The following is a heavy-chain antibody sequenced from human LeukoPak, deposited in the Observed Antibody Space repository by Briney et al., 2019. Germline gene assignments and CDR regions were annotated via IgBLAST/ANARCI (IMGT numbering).Heavy chain of an antibody. D-gene: IGHD6-19*01. Sequence: GGSLRLSCAASGFILSSYSMNWVRQAPGKGLEWISYISSSSSTIYYADSVKGRFTISRDNAKNSLYLHMNSLRDEDTALYYCARNLISVAGELDYWGQGALVTVSS. CDR1: GFILSSYS. J-gene: IGHJ4*02. CDR2: ISSSSSTI. CDR3: ARNLISVAGELDY. V-gene: IGHV3-48*02.